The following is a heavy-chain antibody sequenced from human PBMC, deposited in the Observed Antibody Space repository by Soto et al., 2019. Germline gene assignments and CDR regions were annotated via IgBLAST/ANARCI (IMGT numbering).Heavy chain of an antibody. J-gene: IGHJ6*02. CDR2: ISGSGGST. CDR1: GFTFSSYA. Sequence: GGSLRLSCAASGFTFSSYAMSWVRQGPGKGLEWVSAISGSGGSTYYADSVKGRFTISRDNSKNTLYLQMNSLRAEDTAVYYSASRPVLRFLVTRLGYYCMDVWGQGTTVTVSS. V-gene: IGHV3-23*01. CDR3: ASRPVLRFLVTRLGYYCMDV. D-gene: IGHD3-3*01.